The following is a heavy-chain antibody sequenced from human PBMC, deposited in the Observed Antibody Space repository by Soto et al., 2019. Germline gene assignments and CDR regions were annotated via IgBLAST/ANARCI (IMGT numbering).Heavy chain of an antibody. CDR2: IYHSGSA. J-gene: IGHJ5*02. CDR1: GGSITSYY. CDR3: AREGPASTNWFDP. D-gene: IGHD3-16*01. Sequence: PSETLSLTCTVSGGSITSYYWSWIRQPPGKGLEWIGYIYHSGSANYNPSLKSRVTISADTSKNQFSLKLSSVTAADTAVYYRAREGPASTNWFDPWGQGTLVTVSS. V-gene: IGHV4-59*01.